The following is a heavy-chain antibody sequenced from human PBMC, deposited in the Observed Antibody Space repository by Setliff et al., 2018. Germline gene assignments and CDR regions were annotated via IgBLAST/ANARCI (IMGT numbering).Heavy chain of an antibody. V-gene: IGHV1-18*01. Sequence: GASVKVSCKASGYTFTSYGISWVRQAPGQGLEWMGWISAYNGNTNYAQKLQGRVTMTTDTSTSTAYMELRSLRSDDTAVYYCARDGSPPYYNFWSGYPDNYYMDVWGKETTVTVSS. CDR1: GYTFTSYG. CDR3: ARDGSPPYYNFWSGYPDNYYMDV. J-gene: IGHJ6*03. CDR2: ISAYNGNT. D-gene: IGHD3-3*01.